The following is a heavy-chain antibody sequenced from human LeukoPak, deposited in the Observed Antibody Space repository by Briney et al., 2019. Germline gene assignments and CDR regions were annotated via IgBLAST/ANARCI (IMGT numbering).Heavy chain of an antibody. Sequence: GRSLRLSCAASGFSFSSLAMNWVRQAPGKGLEWMAVISFDGSNERYADSVKGRFTISRDNSKNMMYLQMHSLRAEDTAVYYCARDPVGNRGNYFDHWGQGSLVTVSS. D-gene: IGHD1-26*01. V-gene: IGHV3-30*07. CDR2: ISFDGSNE. J-gene: IGHJ4*02. CDR3: ARDPVGNRGNYFDH. CDR1: GFSFSSLA.